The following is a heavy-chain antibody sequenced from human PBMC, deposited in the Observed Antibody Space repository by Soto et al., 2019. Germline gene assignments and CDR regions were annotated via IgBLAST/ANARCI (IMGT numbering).Heavy chain of an antibody. CDR1: GGSVSSGDFY. CDR2: IYYSRST. V-gene: IGHV4-61*08. J-gene: IGHJ6*02. D-gene: IGHD6-19*01. CDR3: ASLAGHPGDFFYYNGLDV. Sequence: SETLSLTCTVSGGSVSSGDFYWSWIRQPPGKGLEWIGNIYYSRSTNYYPSLNSRATISVDTSKHQFSLRLNSVTAADTAVYYCASLAGHPGDFFYYNGLDVWGQGTTVTVSS.